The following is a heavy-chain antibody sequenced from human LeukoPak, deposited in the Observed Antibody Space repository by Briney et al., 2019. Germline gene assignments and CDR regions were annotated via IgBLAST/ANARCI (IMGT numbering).Heavy chain of an antibody. Sequence: ASVKVSCKASGYTFTGSYMHWVRQAPGQGLEWMGWINPNSGGTNYAQKLQGRVTMTTDTSTSTAYMELRSLRSDDTAVYYCARSQNIMITFGGVIVLFDYWGQGTLVTVSS. V-gene: IGHV1-2*02. CDR3: ARSQNIMITFGGVIVLFDY. CDR1: GYTFTGSY. J-gene: IGHJ4*02. CDR2: INPNSGGT. D-gene: IGHD3-16*02.